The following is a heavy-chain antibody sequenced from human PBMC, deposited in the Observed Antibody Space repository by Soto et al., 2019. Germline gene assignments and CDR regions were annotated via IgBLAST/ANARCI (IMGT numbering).Heavy chain of an antibody. CDR2: ISSSSSYT. CDR3: ARDLASGYYDSSGYFDY. V-gene: IGHV3-11*06. Sequence: GGSLRLSCAASGFTFSDYYMSWIRQAPGKGLEWVSYISSSSSYTNYADSVKGRFTISRDNAKNSLYLQMNSLRAEDTAVYYCARDLASGYYDSSGYFDYWGQGTLVTVSS. D-gene: IGHD3-22*01. CDR1: GFTFSDYY. J-gene: IGHJ4*02.